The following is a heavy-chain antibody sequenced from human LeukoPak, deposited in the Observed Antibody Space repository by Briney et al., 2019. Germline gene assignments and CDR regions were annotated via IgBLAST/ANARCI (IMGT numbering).Heavy chain of an antibody. D-gene: IGHD2-21*02. CDR1: GFTFRNYA. J-gene: IGHJ2*01. CDR3: VKSGGYATAIRYFDL. Sequence: PGGSLRLSCAASGFTFRNYAMTWVRQAPGKGLEWVASISWNSGDIVHADSVKGRFTISRDNAKNSLYLQMDSLRTEDTALYYCVKSGGYATAIRYFDLWGRGTLVTVSS. CDR2: ISWNSGDI. V-gene: IGHV3-9*01.